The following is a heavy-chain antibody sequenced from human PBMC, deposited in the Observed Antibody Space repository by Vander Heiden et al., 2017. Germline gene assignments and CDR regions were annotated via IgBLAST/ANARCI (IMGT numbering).Heavy chain of an antibody. V-gene: IGHV3-7*01. J-gene: IGHJ4*02. CDR1: GFTLCSHW. CDR3: ARVWWLVDY. Sequence: EVRLVESGGGWVLPGGSLVLSGAASGFTLCSHWMHSVRQAPRKGLEWVANIKKDGSEKYYVDSVKGRFTISRDNAKNSVYLHMNSLRAEDTAVYYCARVWWLVDYWGQGTLVTVSS. D-gene: IGHD2-21*01. CDR2: IKKDGSEK.